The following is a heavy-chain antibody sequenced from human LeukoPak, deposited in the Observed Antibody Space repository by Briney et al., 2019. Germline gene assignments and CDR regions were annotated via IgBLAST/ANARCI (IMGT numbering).Heavy chain of an antibody. CDR3: AREAESYYGSGGARGFDP. CDR1: GFTFSSYW. J-gene: IGHJ5*02. D-gene: IGHD3-10*01. Sequence: GGSLRLSCAASGFTFSSYWMSWVRQAPGKGLAWVAVISYSGSDKHYADSVKGRFTISRDNSKNTLYLQMNSLRAEDTAVYYCAREAESYYGSGGARGFDPWGQGTLVTVSS. V-gene: IGHV3-30-3*01. CDR2: ISYSGSDK.